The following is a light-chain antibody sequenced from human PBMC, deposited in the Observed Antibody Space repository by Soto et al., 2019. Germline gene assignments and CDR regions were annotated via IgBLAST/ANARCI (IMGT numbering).Light chain of an antibody. V-gene: IGKV1-5*03. CDR1: QSIGRW. J-gene: IGKJ3*01. Sequence: DIQMTQSPSTLSASVGDRVTITCRASQSIGRWLAWYQQKPGKAPKLLIYKASTLESGVPSRFSGGGSGTDFTLTISSLQPDDFATYYCQQYNSNSEISFGPGTKVDIK. CDR3: QQYNSNSEIS. CDR2: KAS.